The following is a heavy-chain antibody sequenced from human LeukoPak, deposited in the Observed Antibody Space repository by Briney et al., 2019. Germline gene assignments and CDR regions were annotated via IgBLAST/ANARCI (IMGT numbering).Heavy chain of an antibody. V-gene: IGHV3-11*03. CDR2: ISSSRSYT. D-gene: IGHD6-19*01. J-gene: IGHJ4*02. CDR1: GFTFSDYY. CDR3: ARRYSSGWYVDF. Sequence: GGSLRLSCAASGFTFSDYYMSWIRQAPGKGLEWVSYISSSRSYTNYGDSVKGRFTISRDNAQNSLYLQMNSLRVEDTAVYYCARRYSSGWYVDFWGQGTLVTVSS.